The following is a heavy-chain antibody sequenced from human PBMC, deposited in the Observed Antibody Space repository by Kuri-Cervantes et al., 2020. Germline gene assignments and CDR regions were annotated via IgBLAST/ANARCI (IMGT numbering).Heavy chain of an antibody. Sequence: ASVKVSCKASGYTFTSYAMHWVRQAPGQRLEWMGWINAGNDNTKSSQKFQGRVTLTRDTSASTAYMDLSSLRSEDTAVYYCARGSGQRYFDLDLWGQGTLVTVSS. J-gene: IGHJ5*02. CDR2: INAGNDNT. V-gene: IGHV1-3*01. D-gene: IGHD3-9*01. CDR1: GYTFTSYA. CDR3: ARGSGQRYFDLDL.